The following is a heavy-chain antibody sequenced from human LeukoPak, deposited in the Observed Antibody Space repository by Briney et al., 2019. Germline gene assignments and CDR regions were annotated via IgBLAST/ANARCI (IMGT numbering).Heavy chain of an antibody. CDR1: GFTFSSYA. CDR3: AKSRSGSVNWALQIFDN. Sequence: GGSLRLSCAASGFTFSSYAMSWVRQAPGKGLKWVSTINDNGDGTYYADYVKGRFTISRDNSNNSLFVQMNSPRAEDTAVYFCAKSRSGSVNWALQIFDNWGQGTLVTVSS. J-gene: IGHJ4*02. CDR2: INDNGDGT. D-gene: IGHD1-1*01. V-gene: IGHV3-23*01.